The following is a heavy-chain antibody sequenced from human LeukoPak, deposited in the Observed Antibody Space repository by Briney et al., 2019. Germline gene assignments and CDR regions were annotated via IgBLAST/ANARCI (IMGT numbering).Heavy chain of an antibody. CDR1: GGSFSGYY. D-gene: IGHD2-15*01. J-gene: IGHJ4*02. Sequence: PSETLSLTCAVYGGSFSGYYWSWIRQPPGKGLEWIGYIYYSGSTNYNPSLKSRVTISVDTSKNQFSLKLSSVTAADTAVYYCATYTVVTANFDYWGQETLVTVSS. CDR2: IYYSGST. CDR3: ATYTVVTANFDY. V-gene: IGHV4-59*08.